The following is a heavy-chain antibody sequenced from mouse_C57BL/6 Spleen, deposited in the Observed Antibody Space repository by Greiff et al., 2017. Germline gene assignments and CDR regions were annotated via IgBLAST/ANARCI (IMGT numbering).Heavy chain of an antibody. CDR1: GFNIKDDY. D-gene: IGHD1-1*01. CDR3: TTGSSYDY. J-gene: IGHJ2*01. CDR2: IDPENGDT. V-gene: IGHV14-4*01. Sequence: EVQLQQSGAELVRPGASVKLSCTASGFNIKDDYMHWVKQRPEQGLEWIGWIDPENGDTEYASKFQGKATITADTSSNTAYLQLSILTSEDTAVYYCTTGSSYDYWGQGTTLTVSS.